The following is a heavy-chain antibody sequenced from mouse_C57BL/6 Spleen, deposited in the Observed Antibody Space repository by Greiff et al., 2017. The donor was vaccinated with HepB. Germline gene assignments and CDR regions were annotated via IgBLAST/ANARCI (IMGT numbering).Heavy chain of an antibody. J-gene: IGHJ2*01. CDR1: GYTFTSYW. V-gene: IGHV1-50*01. Sequence: QVQLQQPGAELVKPGASVKLSCKASGYTFTSYWMQWVKQRPGQGLEWIGEIDPSDSYTNYNQKFKGKATLTVDTSSSTAYMQLSSLTSEDSAVYYCARRGDSYYFDDWGQGTTLTVSS. CDR3: ARRGDSYYFDD. CDR2: IDPSDSYT.